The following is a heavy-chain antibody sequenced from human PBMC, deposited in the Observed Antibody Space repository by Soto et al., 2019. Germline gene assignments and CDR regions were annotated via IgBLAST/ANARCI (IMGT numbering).Heavy chain of an antibody. D-gene: IGHD4-17*01. CDR3: ARYELCGDYTVDY. Sequence: ASVKVSWKAAGYTFTSYGISWGRQAPGQGLEWMGWISAYNGNTNYAQKLQGRVTMTTDTSTSTAYMELRSLRSDDTAVYYCARYELCGDYTVDYWGQGTLVTVSS. CDR1: GYTFTSYG. J-gene: IGHJ4*02. V-gene: IGHV1-18*01. CDR2: ISAYNGNT.